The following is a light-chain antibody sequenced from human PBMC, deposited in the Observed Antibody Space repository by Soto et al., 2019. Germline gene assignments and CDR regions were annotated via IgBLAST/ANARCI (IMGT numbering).Light chain of an antibody. J-gene: IGKJ3*01. V-gene: IGKV3-11*01. CDR2: DAS. CDR3: QQRSNWPPLFT. CDR1: QSVSIY. Sequence: EIVLTQSPGTLSLSPGDRATLSCRASQSVSIYLAWYQQKPGQAPRLLIYDASNRATGIPARFSGSGSGTDFTLTISSLEPEDFAVYYCQQRSNWPPLFTFGPGTKVDIK.